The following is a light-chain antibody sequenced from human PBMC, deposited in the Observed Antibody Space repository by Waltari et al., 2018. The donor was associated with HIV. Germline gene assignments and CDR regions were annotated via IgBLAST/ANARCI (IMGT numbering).Light chain of an antibody. Sequence: QLVLPQSPSASASLGASVKLTCTLSRRHNSYAIAWPQQQPEKGPRYLMKLKSDGSHKKGAGIPDRFSGSSSGAERYITISSLQSEDEADYYCQTWATGIRVFGGGTKLTVL. CDR3: QTWATGIRV. J-gene: IGLJ3*02. V-gene: IGLV4-69*01. CDR1: RRHNSYA. CDR2: LKSDGSH.